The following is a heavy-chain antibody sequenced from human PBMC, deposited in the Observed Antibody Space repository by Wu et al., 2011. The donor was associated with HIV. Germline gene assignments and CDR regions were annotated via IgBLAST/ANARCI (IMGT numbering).Heavy chain of an antibody. Sequence: QVQLVQSGAEVKKPGSSVKVYCKASGGTFSSHGISWVRQAPGQGPEWMGGIIPIFGTANYAQKFQGRVTITTDESTSTAYMELSSLRSEDTAVYYCARGIPYYYDSSGYSSTPYYFDYWGQGTLVTVSS. V-gene: IGHV1-69*05. CDR3: ARGIPYYYDSSGYSSTPYYFDY. CDR2: IIPIFGTA. CDR1: GGTFSSHG. D-gene: IGHD3-22*01. J-gene: IGHJ4*02.